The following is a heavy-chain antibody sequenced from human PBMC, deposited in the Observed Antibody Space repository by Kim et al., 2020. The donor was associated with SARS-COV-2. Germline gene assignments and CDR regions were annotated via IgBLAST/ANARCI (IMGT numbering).Heavy chain of an antibody. J-gene: IGHJ4*02. Sequence: GGSLRLSCAASGFSVSTNDMSWVRQAPGKGLEWVSVIYSDGSTYYADSVKARFTISRDSSKNTMYLQINSLRAEDTAVYYCARVARGDGYNYDNWGQGTLVTVSS. CDR3: ARVARGDGYNYDN. V-gene: IGHV3-66*01. CDR1: GFSVSTND. D-gene: IGHD5-12*01. CDR2: IYSDGST.